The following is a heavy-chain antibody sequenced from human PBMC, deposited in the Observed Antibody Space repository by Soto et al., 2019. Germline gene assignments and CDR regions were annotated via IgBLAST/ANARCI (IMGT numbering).Heavy chain of an antibody. CDR1: GGTFSSYA. Sequence: RASVKVSCKASGGTFSSYAISWVRQAPGQGLEWMGGIIPIFGTANYAQKFQGRVTITADESTSTAYMELSSLRSEDTAVYYCAPYCSSTSCAPNYCGQGTLVTVYS. CDR3: APYCSSTSCAPNY. V-gene: IGHV1-69*13. D-gene: IGHD2-2*01. J-gene: IGHJ4*02. CDR2: IIPIFGTA.